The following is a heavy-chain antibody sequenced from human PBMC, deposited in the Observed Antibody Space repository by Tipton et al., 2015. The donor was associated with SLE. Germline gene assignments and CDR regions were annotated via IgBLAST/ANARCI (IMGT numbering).Heavy chain of an antibody. J-gene: IGHJ4*02. Sequence: QLVQSGSELKKPGASVKVSCKASGYTFTSYAMNWVRQAPGQGLEWMGWISTYTGNTNYAQKLQGRVTMTTDTSTSTVYMELRSLRSDDTAVYYCASGTYFFDYWGQGTLVTVSS. V-gene: IGHV1-18*01. CDR3: ASGTYFFDY. CDR1: GYTFTSYA. D-gene: IGHD1-26*01. CDR2: ISTYTGNT.